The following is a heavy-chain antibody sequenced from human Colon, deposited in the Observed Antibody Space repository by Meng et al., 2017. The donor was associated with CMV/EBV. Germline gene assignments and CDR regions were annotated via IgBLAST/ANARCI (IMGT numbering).Heavy chain of an antibody. V-gene: IGHV3-21*01. CDR1: GFTFSSYS. Sequence: GESLKISCAAFGFTFSSYSMNWVRQAPGKGLEWVSSISSSSSYIYYADSVKGRFTISRDNAKNSLYLQMNSLRAEDTAVYYCARFPPPWSQQQLVLPDYWGQGTLVTVSS. J-gene: IGHJ4*02. CDR2: ISSSSSYI. CDR3: ARFPPPWSQQQLVLPDY. D-gene: IGHD6-13*01.